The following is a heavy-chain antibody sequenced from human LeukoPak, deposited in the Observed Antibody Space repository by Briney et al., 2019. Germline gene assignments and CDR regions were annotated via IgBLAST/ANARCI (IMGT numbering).Heavy chain of an antibody. Sequence: GGSLRLSCAASGFTFSSYAMSWVRQAPGKGMEWDSSFSFIVGITYYAASVKGHFTIPRDNSKNTLYLQMNTLRAEDTAVYYCAKVGSSSQASPLYWGQGTLVTVSS. CDR3: AKVGSSSQASPLY. CDR1: GFTFSSYA. V-gene: IGHV3-23*01. CDR2: FSFIVGIT. D-gene: IGHD6-13*01. J-gene: IGHJ4*02.